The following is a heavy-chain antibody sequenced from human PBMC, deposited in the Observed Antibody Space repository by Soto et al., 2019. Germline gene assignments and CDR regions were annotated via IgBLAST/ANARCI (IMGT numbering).Heavy chain of an antibody. CDR3: ATTSSGYYRDALHI. Sequence: GGSLRLSCAATGFTFSSYGMGWVCQAPGKGLEWVSAISGSGGSTYYADSVKGRFTISRDNSKNTLYLQMNSLRAEDTAVHYCATTSSGYYRDALHIWGQGTMVTVSS. D-gene: IGHD3-22*01. V-gene: IGHV3-23*01. CDR1: GFTFSSYG. CDR2: ISGSGGST. J-gene: IGHJ3*02.